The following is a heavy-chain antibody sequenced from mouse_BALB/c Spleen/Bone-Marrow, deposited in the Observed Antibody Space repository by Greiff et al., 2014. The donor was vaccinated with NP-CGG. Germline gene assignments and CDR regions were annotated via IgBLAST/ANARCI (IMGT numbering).Heavy chain of an antibody. CDR2: INPSNGGT. CDR3: TRSTMITYFDY. V-gene: IGHV1S81*02. Sequence: ESGAELVKPGASVKLSCKASGYTFTSYYMYWVKQRPGQGLEWIGEINPSNGGTSFNEKFKSKATLAVDKSSSTAYMQLSSLTSEDSAVYYCTRSTMITYFDYWGQGTTLTVSS. D-gene: IGHD2-4*01. CDR1: GYTFTSYY. J-gene: IGHJ2*01.